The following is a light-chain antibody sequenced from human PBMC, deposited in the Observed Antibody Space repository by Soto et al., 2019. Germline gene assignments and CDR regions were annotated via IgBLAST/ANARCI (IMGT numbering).Light chain of an antibody. J-gene: IGKJ1*01. Sequence: IVLTQSPATLSLSPGERATLSCRASQSVSSYLAWYQQKPGQAPRPLIYDASNRATGIPARFSGGGSGTDFTLTISSLEPEDFAVYYCQQSGTFGQGTKV. CDR1: QSVSSY. CDR2: DAS. V-gene: IGKV3-11*01. CDR3: QQSGT.